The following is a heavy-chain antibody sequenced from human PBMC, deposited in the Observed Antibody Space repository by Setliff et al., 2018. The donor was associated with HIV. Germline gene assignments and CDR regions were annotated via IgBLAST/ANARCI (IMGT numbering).Heavy chain of an antibody. V-gene: IGHV3-23*01. D-gene: IGHD6-13*01. CDR2: ISSGGGT. CDR1: GFPFSNYA. Sequence: GGSLRLSCAASGFPFSNYAMSWVRQAPGKGLEWVSAISSGGGTYYADSVKGRFTISRDNSKNTLYLQMNSLRAEDTAVYYCARDLPVSNWYRYGLDYWGQGTLVTVSS. CDR3: ARDLPVSNWYRYGLDY. J-gene: IGHJ4*02.